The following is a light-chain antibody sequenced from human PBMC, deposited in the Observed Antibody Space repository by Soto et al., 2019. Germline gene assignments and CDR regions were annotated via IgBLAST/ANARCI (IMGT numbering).Light chain of an antibody. CDR2: DDD. CDR3: GSWDSSLSAYV. Sequence: QSVLAQPPSVSAAPGQKVTSSCSGSSSNIGGNSVSWYQQLPGTAPKLLIYDDDKRPSGIPDRFSGSKSGTPATLGITGFQTGDEADYYCGSWDSSLSAYVFATGTKVPS. CDR1: SSNIGGNS. J-gene: IGLJ1*01. V-gene: IGLV1-51*01.